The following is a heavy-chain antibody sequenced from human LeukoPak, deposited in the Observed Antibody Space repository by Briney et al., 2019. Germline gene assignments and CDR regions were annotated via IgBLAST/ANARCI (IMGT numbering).Heavy chain of an antibody. V-gene: IGHV1-69*10. CDR2: IIPILGIA. J-gene: IGHJ4*02. CDR3: ARAHSLVGAPDY. Sequence: SVKVSCKASGGTFSSYAISWVRQAPGQGLEWMGGIIPILGIANYAQKFQGRVTITADKSTSTAYMELSSLRSEDTAVYYCARAHSLVGAPDYWGQGTLVTVSS. D-gene: IGHD1-26*01. CDR1: GGTFSSYA.